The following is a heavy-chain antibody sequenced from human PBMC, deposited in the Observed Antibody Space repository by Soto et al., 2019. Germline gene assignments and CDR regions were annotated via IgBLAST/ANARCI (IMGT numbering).Heavy chain of an antibody. CDR1: GYSFTSYW. D-gene: IGHD2-21*01. CDR3: ARHKYSRYYYYGMDV. J-gene: IGHJ6*02. CDR2: IDPSDSYT. Sequence: GESLKISCKGSGYSFTSYWISGVRQMPGKGLEWMGRIDPSDSYTNYSPSFQGHVTISADKSISTAYLQWSSLKASDTAMYYCARHKYSRYYYYGMDVWGQGTTVTVSS. V-gene: IGHV5-10-1*01.